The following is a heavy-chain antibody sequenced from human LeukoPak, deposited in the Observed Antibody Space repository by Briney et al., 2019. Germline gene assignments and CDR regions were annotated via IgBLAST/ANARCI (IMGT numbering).Heavy chain of an antibody. CDR3: ARDISSGWYTWFDP. J-gene: IGHJ5*02. D-gene: IGHD6-19*01. V-gene: IGHV3-15*07. Sequence: PGGSLRLSCAASGFTFDTAWMNWVRQAPGKGLEWVGRIKSKIDGGTTDYAAPVKGRFTISRDDSKSTLYLQMNSLTAEDIGVYYCARDISSGWYTWFDPWGQGTLVTVSS. CDR1: GFTFDTAW. CDR2: IKSKIDGGTT.